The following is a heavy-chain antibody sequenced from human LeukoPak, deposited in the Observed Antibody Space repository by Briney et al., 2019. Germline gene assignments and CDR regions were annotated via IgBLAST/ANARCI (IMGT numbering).Heavy chain of an antibody. V-gene: IGHV1-69*13. CDR1: GGTFSSYT. Sequence: SVKVSCKASGGTFSSYTIGWVRQAPGQGLEWMGGIIPIFGTANYAQKFPGRVTITADESTSTAYMELSSLRSEDTAVYYCARAPLGYCSSTTCYAGIRQYFDYWGQGTLVTVSS. J-gene: IGHJ4*02. CDR3: ARAPLGYCSSTTCYAGIRQYFDY. D-gene: IGHD2-2*01. CDR2: IIPIFGTA.